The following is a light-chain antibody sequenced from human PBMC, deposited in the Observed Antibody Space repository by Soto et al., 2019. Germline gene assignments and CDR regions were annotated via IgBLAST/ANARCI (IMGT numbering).Light chain of an antibody. CDR3: QQRSNFLT. J-gene: IGKJ4*01. CDR1: QSVSSY. CDR2: DAS. V-gene: IGKV3-11*01. Sequence: EIVLTQSPATLSLSPGERATLSCRASQSVSSYLAWYQQKPGQAPTLLIYDASNRATGIPARFSGSGSGTDFTITISSLEPEDFAVYYCQQRSNFLTFGGGTKVEIK.